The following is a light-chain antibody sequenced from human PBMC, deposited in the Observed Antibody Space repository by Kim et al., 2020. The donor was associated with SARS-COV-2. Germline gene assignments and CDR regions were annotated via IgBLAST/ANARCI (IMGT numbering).Light chain of an antibody. CDR2: QDS. V-gene: IGLV3-1*01. Sequence: SYELTQPPSVSVSPGQTASITCSGDKLGDKYACWYQQKPGQSPVLVIYQDSKRPSGIPERFSGSNSGNTATLTISGTQAMDEADYYCQAWDSSTVGVLGG. CDR1: KLGDKY. CDR3: QAWDSSTVGV. J-gene: IGLJ3*02.